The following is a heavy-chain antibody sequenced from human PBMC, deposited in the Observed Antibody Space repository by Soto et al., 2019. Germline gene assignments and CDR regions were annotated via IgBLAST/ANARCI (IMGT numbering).Heavy chain of an antibody. CDR1: GNSCTNYW. Sequence: XDSLKASWQCSGNSCTNYWIVLVLQLPGKGLEWMGIIYPGDSDTRYSPSFQGQVTISADKSISTAYLQWSSLKASDTAMYYCARQRRYSNSVDYYYGMDVWGEPITVTVSS. D-gene: IGHD4-4*01. J-gene: IGHJ6*01. CDR3: ARQRRYSNSVDYYYGMDV. V-gene: IGHV5-51*01. CDR2: IYPGDSDT.